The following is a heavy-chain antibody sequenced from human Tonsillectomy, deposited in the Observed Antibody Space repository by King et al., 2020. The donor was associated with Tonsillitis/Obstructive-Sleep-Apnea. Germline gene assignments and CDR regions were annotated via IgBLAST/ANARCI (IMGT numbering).Heavy chain of an antibody. CDR2: ISSGSSTI. CDR3: ARDGGAEGYVDAFDI. V-gene: IGHV3-48*02. J-gene: IGHJ3*02. Sequence: QLVQSGGGLVQPGGSLRLSCVASGFIFRGYSMSWVRQAPGKGLEWGSYISSGSSTINYADPVKGRFTISRDNAKNSLYLQMNSLRDEDTAVYYCARDGGAEGYVDAFDIWGQGTMVTVSP. CDR1: GFIFRGYS. D-gene: IGHD5-24*01.